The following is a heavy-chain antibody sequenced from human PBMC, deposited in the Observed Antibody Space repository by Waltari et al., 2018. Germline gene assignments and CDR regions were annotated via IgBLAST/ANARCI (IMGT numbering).Heavy chain of an antibody. Sequence: EVSLVGSGGKEVKQGGSLRLLCATPGFFFTISGLNWCRLAPGKGLEWVATISMSGNIIFYGQSVEGRFTISRDNAKKSVFLQMNSLRADDTAIYYCARSRRGDYYDPSSHWGQGTLVTVSS. J-gene: IGHJ4*02. CDR1: GFFFTISG. CDR2: ISMSGNII. V-gene: IGHV3-21*01. D-gene: IGHD3-16*01. CDR3: ARSRRGDYYDPSSH.